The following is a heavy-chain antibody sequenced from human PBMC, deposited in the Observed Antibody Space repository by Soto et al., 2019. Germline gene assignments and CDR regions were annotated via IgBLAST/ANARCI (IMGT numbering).Heavy chain of an antibody. V-gene: IGHV3-33*01. D-gene: IGHD1-26*01. CDR3: AREWDPLSSFDY. Sequence: GGSLRLSCAASGFTFSSYGMHWVRQAPGKGLEWVAVIWYDGSNKYYADSVKGRFTISRDNSKNTLYLQMNSLRAEDTAVYYCAREWDPLSSFDYWGQGTLVTVSS. J-gene: IGHJ4*02. CDR2: IWYDGSNK. CDR1: GFTFSSYG.